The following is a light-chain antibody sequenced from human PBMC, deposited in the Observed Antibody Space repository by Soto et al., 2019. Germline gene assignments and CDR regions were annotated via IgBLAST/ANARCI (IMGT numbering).Light chain of an antibody. CDR3: QQRSNWPPLT. CDR1: QSVSSNY. V-gene: IGKV3D-20*02. J-gene: IGKJ4*01. CDR2: SAS. Sequence: EIVLTQSPGTLSLSPGERVTLSCRASQSVSSNYLAWYQQKPGQAPRLLIYSASSRATGIPDRFSGSGSGTDFTLTISSLEPEDFAVYYCQQRSNWPPLTFGGGTKVEIK.